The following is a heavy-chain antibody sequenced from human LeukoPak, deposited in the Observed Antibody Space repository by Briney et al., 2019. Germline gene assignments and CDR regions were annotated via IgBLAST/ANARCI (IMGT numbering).Heavy chain of an antibody. CDR1: GYTFTGYY. CDR3: ARGGQIVRFLEWLLYGDY. J-gene: IGHJ4*02. V-gene: IGHV1-2*02. D-gene: IGHD3-3*01. Sequence: ASVKVSCKASGYTFTGYYMHWVRQAPGQGLEWIGWINPNSGGTNYAQKFQGRVTMTRDTSISTAYMELSRLRSDDTAVYYCARGGQIVRFLEWLLYGDYWGQGTLVTVSS. CDR2: INPNSGGT.